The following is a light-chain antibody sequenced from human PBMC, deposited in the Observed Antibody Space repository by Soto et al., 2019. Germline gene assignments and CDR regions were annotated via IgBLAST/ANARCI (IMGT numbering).Light chain of an antibody. Sequence: DIPMTQSPSFVSASVGDRVTITCRASQGINRLLGWYQKKPEKAPKLLIYDISNLWGGAPSRFSGSVSGTDFTLTINSLQPEDFATYYCQQADNFPNTFGQGTKLEIK. J-gene: IGKJ2*01. V-gene: IGKV1-12*01. CDR3: QQADNFPNT. CDR1: QGINRL. CDR2: DIS.